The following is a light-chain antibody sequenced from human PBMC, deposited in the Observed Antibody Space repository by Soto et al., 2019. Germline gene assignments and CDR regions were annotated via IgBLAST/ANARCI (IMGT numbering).Light chain of an antibody. CDR2: KAS. CDR1: QTISSW. V-gene: IGKV1-5*03. Sequence: DIQMTHSPSTLSGSVGDRVTITFRASQTISSWLAWYQQKPGKAPKLLIYKASTLKSGVPSRFSGSGSGTEFTLTISSLQPDDFAVYYCQQFNNWPRTFGQGTKVDI. J-gene: IGKJ1*01. CDR3: QQFNNWPRT.